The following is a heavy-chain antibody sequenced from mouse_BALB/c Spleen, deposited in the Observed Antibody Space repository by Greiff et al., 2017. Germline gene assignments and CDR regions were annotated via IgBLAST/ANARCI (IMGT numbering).Heavy chain of an antibody. CDR1: GFTFTDYY. Sequence: EVHLVESGGGLVQPGGSLRLSCATSGFTFTDYYMSWVRQPPGKALEWLGFIRNKANGYTTEYSASVKGRFTISRDNSQSILYLQMNTLRAEDSATYYCARVAPYYYGSSYYAMDYWGQGTSVTVSS. D-gene: IGHD1-1*01. J-gene: IGHJ4*01. V-gene: IGHV7-3*02. CDR3: ARVAPYYYGSSYYAMDY. CDR2: IRNKANGYTT.